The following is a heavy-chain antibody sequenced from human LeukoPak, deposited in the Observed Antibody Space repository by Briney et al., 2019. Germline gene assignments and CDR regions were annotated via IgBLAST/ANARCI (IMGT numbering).Heavy chain of an antibody. CDR1: GFTFSSYG. D-gene: IGHD3-9*01. V-gene: IGHV3-33*01. CDR2: IWYDGSNK. Sequence: PGGSLRLSCAASGFTFSSYGMHWVRQAPGKGLEWVAVIWYDGSNKYYADSVKGRFTISKDNSKNTLYLQMNSLRAEDTAVYYCARDHGTQTYYDILTGYLHPSPYYYYGMDVWGQGTTVTVSS. J-gene: IGHJ6*02. CDR3: ARDHGTQTYYDILTGYLHPSPYYYYGMDV.